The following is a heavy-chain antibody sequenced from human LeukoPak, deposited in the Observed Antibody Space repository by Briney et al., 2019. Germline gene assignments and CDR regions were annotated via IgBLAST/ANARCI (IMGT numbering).Heavy chain of an antibody. D-gene: IGHD3-10*01. J-gene: IGHJ4*02. CDR2: IKQDGSEK. V-gene: IGHV3-7*01. CDR1: GFTFSSYW. CDR3: ARVGGSNTGFGEFGGAEYYFDY. Sequence: PGGSLRLSCAASGFTFSSYWMSWVRQAPGKGLEWVANIKQDGSEKYYVDSVKGRFTISRDNAKNSLYLQMNSLRAEDTAVYYCARVGGSNTGFGEFGGAEYYFDYWGQGTLVTVSS.